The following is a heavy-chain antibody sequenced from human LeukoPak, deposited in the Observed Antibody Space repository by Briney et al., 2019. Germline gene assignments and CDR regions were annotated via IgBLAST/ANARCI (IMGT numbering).Heavy chain of an antibody. D-gene: IGHD6-13*01. J-gene: IGHJ1*01. V-gene: IGHV3-7*01. CDR1: GFTFGSYW. CDR3: AREGIAAAGFQH. CDR2: IKQDGSEK. Sequence: PGGSLRLSCAASGFTFGSYWMSWVRQAPGKGLEWVANIKQDGSEKYYVDSVKGRFTISRDNAKNSLYLQMNSLRAEDTAVYYCAREGIAAAGFQHWDQGTLVTVSS.